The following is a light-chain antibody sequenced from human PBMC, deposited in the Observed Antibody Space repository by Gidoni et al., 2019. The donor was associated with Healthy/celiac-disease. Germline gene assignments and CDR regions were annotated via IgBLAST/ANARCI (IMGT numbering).Light chain of an antibody. J-gene: IGLJ3*02. V-gene: IGLV2-14*03. CDR1: SSDVGGYNY. CDR2: DVS. CDR3: SSYTSSSTRV. Sequence: QSALTQHDSVYGSPGQSIPIACTGTSSDVGGYNYVSWYQQHPGKAPKLMIYDVSHRPSGVSNRFSGSKSGNTASLTISGLQAEDEADYSCSSYTSSSTRVFGGGTKLTVL.